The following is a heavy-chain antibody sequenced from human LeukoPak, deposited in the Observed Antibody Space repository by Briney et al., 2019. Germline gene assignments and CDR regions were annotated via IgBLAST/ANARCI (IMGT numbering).Heavy chain of an antibody. Sequence: RGAPLKISCKASGYIFTNYWIGWVRHMPGKGLEWMGIIYPGDSDTKSSPSFQGQVTISADKSISTAYLQWSSLKASDTAMYYCARPLADSSGYYLSSVDYWGQGSLVTVSS. V-gene: IGHV5-51*01. CDR3: ARPLADSSGYYLSSVDY. J-gene: IGHJ4*02. CDR1: GYIFTNYW. CDR2: IYPGDSDT. D-gene: IGHD3-22*01.